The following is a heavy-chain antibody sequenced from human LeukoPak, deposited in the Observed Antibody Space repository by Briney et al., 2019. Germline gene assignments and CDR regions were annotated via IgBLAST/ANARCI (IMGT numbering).Heavy chain of an antibody. CDR3: ARDISRWAANDAFDI. CDR2: IYYNGST. CDR1: GGSISSYY. Sequence: SETLSLTCTVSGGSISSYYWSWIRQPPGKGLEWIGYIYYNGSTNYNPSLKSRVTISVDTSKNQFSLKLSSVTAADTAVYYCARDISRWAANDAFDIWGQGTMVTVSS. V-gene: IGHV4-59*01. J-gene: IGHJ3*02. D-gene: IGHD4-23*01.